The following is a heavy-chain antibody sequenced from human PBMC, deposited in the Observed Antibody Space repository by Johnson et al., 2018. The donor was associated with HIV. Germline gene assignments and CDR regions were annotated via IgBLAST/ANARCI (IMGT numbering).Heavy chain of an antibody. CDR3: AKGGSLTQDAPFDI. Sequence: VLLVESGGGLVQPGGSLRLSCAASGFTVSSNYMNWVRQTPGKGLEWVSVIYSGGSTYYADSVKGRFTLSRDSSKNTLYLQMNSLRAEDTAVYYCAKGGSLTQDAPFDIWGQGTMVTVSS. J-gene: IGHJ3*02. D-gene: IGHD1-14*01. CDR2: IYSGGST. V-gene: IGHV3-66*01. CDR1: GFTVSSNY.